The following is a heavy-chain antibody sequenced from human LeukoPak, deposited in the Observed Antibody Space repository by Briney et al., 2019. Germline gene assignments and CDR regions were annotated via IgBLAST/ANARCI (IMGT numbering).Heavy chain of an antibody. D-gene: IGHD1-26*01. J-gene: IGHJ6*02. V-gene: IGHV3-30*03. CDR1: GFTFSSYD. CDR3: ARDRIVGAPYCYYGMDV. CDR2: ISFDGNYK. Sequence: PGGSLRLSCAGSGFTFSSYDMHWVRQAPGKGLEWVAGISFDGNYKSYADSVKGRFTSSRDNSKNTVYLQMNSLRAEDTAVYYCARDRIVGAPYCYYGMDVWGQGTTVTVSS.